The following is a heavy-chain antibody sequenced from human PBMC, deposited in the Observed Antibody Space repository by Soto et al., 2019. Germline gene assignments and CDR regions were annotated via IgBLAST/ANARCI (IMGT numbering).Heavy chain of an antibody. CDR1: GASVSSNTAA. V-gene: IGHV6-1*01. CDR3: ARGVAGSGFDL. Sequence: SETLSLTCAISGASVSSNTAAWNWIRSSPSRGLEWLGRTYYRSNWRHDYAVSVKSPITVNPDTSKNHFSLHLNSVTPDDTAVYYCARGVAGSGFDLWGQGTMVTVSS. CDR2: TYYRSNWRH. J-gene: IGHJ4*02. D-gene: IGHD6-19*01.